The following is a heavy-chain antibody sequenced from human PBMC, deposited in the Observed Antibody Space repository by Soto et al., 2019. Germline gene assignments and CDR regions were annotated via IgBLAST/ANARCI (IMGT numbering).Heavy chain of an antibody. CDR1: GFTFSSYA. CDR3: AKEITMIVVAPHAFDI. D-gene: IGHD3-22*01. Sequence: GSLRLSCAASGFTFSSYAMSWVRQAPGKGLEWVSAISGSGGSTYYADSVKGRFTISRDNSKNTLYLQMNSLRAEDTAVYYCAKEITMIVVAPHAFDIWGQGTMVTVSS. J-gene: IGHJ3*02. CDR2: ISGSGGST. V-gene: IGHV3-23*01.